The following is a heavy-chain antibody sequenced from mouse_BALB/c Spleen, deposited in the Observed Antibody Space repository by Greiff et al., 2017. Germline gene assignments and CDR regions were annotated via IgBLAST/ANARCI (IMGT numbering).Heavy chain of an antibody. J-gene: IGHJ4*01. CDR2: IWAGGST. D-gene: IGHD1-3*01. V-gene: IGHV2-9*02. CDR3: AREGLTFYYAMDY. Sequence: VMLVESGPGLVAPSQSLSITCTVSGFSLTSYGVHWVRQPPGKGLEWLGVIWAGGSTNYNSALMSRLSISKDNSKSQVFLKMNSLQTDDTAMYYCAREGLTFYYAMDYWGQGTSVTVSS. CDR1: GFSLTSYG.